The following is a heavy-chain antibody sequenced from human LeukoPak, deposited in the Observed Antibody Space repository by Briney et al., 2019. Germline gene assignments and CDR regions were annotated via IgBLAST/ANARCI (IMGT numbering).Heavy chain of an antibody. D-gene: IGHD6-13*01. CDR2: VYGGNTS. CDR3: ARAYGSNSNDY. CDR1: GFTVSTNY. Sequence: QTGGSLRLSCAASGFTVSTNYMSWVRQAPGKGLEWVSVVYGGNTSYYADSAKGRFTISRDISKNTVHLQMNSLRTEDTAVYYCARAYGSNSNDYWGQGTLVTVSS. J-gene: IGHJ4*02. V-gene: IGHV3-66*02.